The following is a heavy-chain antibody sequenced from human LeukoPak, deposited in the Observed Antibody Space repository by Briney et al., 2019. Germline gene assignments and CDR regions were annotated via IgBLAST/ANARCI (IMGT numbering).Heavy chain of an antibody. CDR2: IWYDGSNK. CDR3: ARSGGYYYDSSGYYPDY. Sequence: PGGSLRLSCAASGFTFSSYGMHWVRQAPGKGLEWVAVIWYDGSNKYYADSVKGRFTISRDNSKNTLYLQMNSPRAEDTAVYYCARSGGYYYDSSGYYPDYWGQGTLVTVSS. V-gene: IGHV3-33*01. D-gene: IGHD3-22*01. J-gene: IGHJ4*02. CDR1: GFTFSSYG.